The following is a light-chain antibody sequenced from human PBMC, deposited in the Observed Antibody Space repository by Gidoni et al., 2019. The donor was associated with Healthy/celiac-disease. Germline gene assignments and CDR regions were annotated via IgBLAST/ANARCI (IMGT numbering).Light chain of an antibody. CDR1: QSVRSY. CDR2: DAS. Sequence: EIVLTQSPATLSLSPGERATLSCRASQSVRSYLAWYKQKPGQAPRLLIYDASNRATGIPARFSGSGSGTDFTLPISSLEPEDFAVYYGQRRSNWLTFGGGTKVEIK. V-gene: IGKV3-11*01. CDR3: QRRSNWLT. J-gene: IGKJ4*01.